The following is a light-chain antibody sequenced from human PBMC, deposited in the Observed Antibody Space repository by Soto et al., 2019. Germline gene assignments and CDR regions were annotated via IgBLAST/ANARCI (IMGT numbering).Light chain of an antibody. V-gene: IGKV1-5*01. Sequence: IGMTQDPSTLAECGGGKVTITCRASQSITNWLAWYQQKPGKAPKLLVYDASSLDSGVPSRFSGSGSGTEFTLTIDRLHDDHFATYYCHQHPTSSPTYGQGTRLEIK. CDR3: HQHPTSSPT. CDR1: QSITNW. CDR2: DAS. J-gene: IGKJ5*01.